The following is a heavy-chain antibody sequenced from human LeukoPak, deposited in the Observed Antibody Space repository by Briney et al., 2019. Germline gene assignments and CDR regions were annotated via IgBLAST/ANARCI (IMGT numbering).Heavy chain of an antibody. V-gene: IGHV4-39*07. CDR3: ARDSSSSLVFGLYYYYYMDV. Sequence: MTSETLSLTCTVSGGSISSSSYYWGWIRQPPGKGLEWIGSIYYSGSTNYNPSLKSRVTISVDTSKNQFSLKLSSVTAADTAVYYCARDSSSSLVFGLYYYYYMDVWGKGTTATVSS. J-gene: IGHJ6*03. CDR1: GGSISSSSYY. CDR2: IYYSGST. D-gene: IGHD6-13*01.